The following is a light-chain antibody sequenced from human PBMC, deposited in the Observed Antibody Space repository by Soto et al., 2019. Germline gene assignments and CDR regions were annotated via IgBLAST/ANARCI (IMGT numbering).Light chain of an antibody. J-gene: IGKJ1*01. V-gene: IGKV1D-16*01. Sequence: DVQLPQSPSFLSASVGDSVTITGRASQGISSWLAWYQQKPGKAPKALIYSASSLQSGVPSRFSGSGSGTEFTLTISSLQPEDFATYYCKQYSSYWTVGKGNKVDIK. CDR2: SAS. CDR3: KQYSSYWT. CDR1: QGISSW.